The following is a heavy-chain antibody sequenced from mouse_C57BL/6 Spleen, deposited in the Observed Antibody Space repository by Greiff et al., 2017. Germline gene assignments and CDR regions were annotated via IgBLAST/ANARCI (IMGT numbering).Heavy chain of an antibody. CDR1: GYTFTSYG. J-gene: IGHJ4*01. D-gene: IGHD1-1*01. Sequence: SGAELARPGASVKLSCKASGYTFTSYGISWVKQRTGQGLEWIGEIYPRSGNTYYNEKFKGKATLTADKSSSTAYMELRSLTSEDSAVYFCARFSHYYGSSHDAMDYWGQGTSVTVSS. V-gene: IGHV1-81*01. CDR2: IYPRSGNT. CDR3: ARFSHYYGSSHDAMDY.